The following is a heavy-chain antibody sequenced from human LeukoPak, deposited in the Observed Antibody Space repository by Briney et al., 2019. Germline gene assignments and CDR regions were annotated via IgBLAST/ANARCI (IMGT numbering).Heavy chain of an antibody. V-gene: IGHV3-74*01. D-gene: IGHD6-19*01. Sequence: GGSLRLSCAASGFTFSSYWMHWVRQASGKGLVWVSRINSDGSTTNYADSEKGRFTISRDNAKNTLYLQMNSLRADDTAVYYRARSRWLDAFDYWGQGTLVTVSS. J-gene: IGHJ4*02. CDR1: GFTFSSYW. CDR2: INSDGSTT. CDR3: ARSRWLDAFDY.